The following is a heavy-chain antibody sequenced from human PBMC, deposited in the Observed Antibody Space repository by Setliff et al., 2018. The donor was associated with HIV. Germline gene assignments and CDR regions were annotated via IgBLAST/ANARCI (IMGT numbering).Heavy chain of an antibody. Sequence: PSETLSLTCTVSGGSISSSSYYWGWIRQPPGKGLEGSGSIYYSGSTYYNPSLKSRVTISVDTSKNQFSLKLSSVTAADTAVYYCASPGSGGSSGQYHYWGQGTLVTVS. V-gene: IGHV4-39*01. CDR2: IYYSGST. J-gene: IGHJ4*02. CDR1: GGSISSSSYY. CDR3: ASPGSGGSSGQYHY. D-gene: IGHD6-19*01.